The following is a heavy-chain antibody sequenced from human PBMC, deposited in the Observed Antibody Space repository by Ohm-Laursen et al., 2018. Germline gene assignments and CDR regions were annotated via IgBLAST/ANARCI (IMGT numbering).Heavy chain of an antibody. CDR2: ISGSGGST. J-gene: IGHJ4*02. CDR1: GFTFSSYA. D-gene: IGHD6-13*01. CDR3: AAGAGEQQLVPLFDY. V-gene: IGHV3-23*01. Sequence: SLRLSCAAPGFTFSSYAMSWVRQAPGKGLEWVSAISGSGGSTYYADSVKGRFTISRDNSKNTLYLQMNSLRAEDTAVYYCAAGAGEQQLVPLFDYWGQGTLVTVSS.